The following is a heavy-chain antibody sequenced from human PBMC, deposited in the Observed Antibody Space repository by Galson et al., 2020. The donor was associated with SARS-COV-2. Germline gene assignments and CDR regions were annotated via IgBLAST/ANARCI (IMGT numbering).Heavy chain of an antibody. CDR3: AREDDTTGFYYVFFDFDF. J-gene: IGHJ4*02. V-gene: IGHV3-30-3*01. Sequence: GGSLRLSCAVPGFTFSSYAIHWVRQAPGKGLEWVAGISADGNNKNYADSVKGRITISRDNSKHTLFLQMDSLRPEDSSLYYCAREDDTTGFYYVFFDFDFWGQGTLVTVSS. CDR2: ISADGNNK. D-gene: IGHD3-22*01. CDR1: GFTFSSYA.